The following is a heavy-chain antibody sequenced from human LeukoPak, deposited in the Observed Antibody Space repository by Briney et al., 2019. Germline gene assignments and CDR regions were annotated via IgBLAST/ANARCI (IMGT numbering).Heavy chain of an antibody. D-gene: IGHD5/OR15-5a*01. J-gene: IGHJ4*02. CDR2: INPNSGGT. CDR1: GYTFTGYY. CDR3: ATARDRTSVYSSLDY. V-gene: IGHV1-2*02. Sequence: ASVTVSFKASGYTFTGYYLHWGRQAPGQGLEWVGWINPNSGGTNYAQKFQGRVTMTRDTSISTAYMELNSLRSDDTAVYYCATARDRTSVYSSLDYWGQGTLVTVSS.